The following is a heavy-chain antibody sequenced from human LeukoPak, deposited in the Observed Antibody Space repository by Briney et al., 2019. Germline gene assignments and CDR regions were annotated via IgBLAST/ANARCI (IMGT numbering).Heavy chain of an antibody. CDR3: ARAEWSLGGHDAFDI. Sequence: GASVKVSCKASGYTFTSYYIHWVRQAPGQGLEWMGIINPTGGSTIYAQRFQGRVTMTRDKSTSSVYMDLSTLTSEDTAVYYCARAEWSLGGHDAFDIWGQGTMATVSS. D-gene: IGHD3-3*01. V-gene: IGHV1-46*01. CDR2: INPTGGST. J-gene: IGHJ3*02. CDR1: GYTFTSYY.